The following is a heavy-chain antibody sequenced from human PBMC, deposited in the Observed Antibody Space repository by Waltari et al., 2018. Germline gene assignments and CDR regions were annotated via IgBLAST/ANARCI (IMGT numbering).Heavy chain of an antibody. V-gene: IGHV3-23*01. CDR2: ISGSGGST. J-gene: IGHJ4*02. CDR1: GFTFSSYA. D-gene: IGHD1-26*01. CDR3: ATLVGATEKYFDY. Sequence: AASGFTFSSYAMSWVRQAPGKGLEWVSAISGSGGSTYYADSVKGRFTISRDNSKNTLYLQMNSLRAEDTAVYYCATLVGATEKYFDYWGQGTLVTVSS.